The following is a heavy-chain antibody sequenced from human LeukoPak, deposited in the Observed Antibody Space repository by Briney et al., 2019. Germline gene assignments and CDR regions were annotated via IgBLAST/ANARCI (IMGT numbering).Heavy chain of an antibody. CDR1: GGSISSYY. CDR2: IYYSGST. J-gene: IGHJ5*02. CDR3: ARNGDYPEPAGFDP. D-gene: IGHD4-17*01. Sequence: PSETLSLTCTVSGGSISSYYWSWIRQPPGKGLEWIGYIYYSGSTNYNPSLKSRVTISVDTSKNQFSLKLSSVTAADTAVYYCARNGDYPEPAGFDPWGQGTLVTVSS. V-gene: IGHV4-59*01.